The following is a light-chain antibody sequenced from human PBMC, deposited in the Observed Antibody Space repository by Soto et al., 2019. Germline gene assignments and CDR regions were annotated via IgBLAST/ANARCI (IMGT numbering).Light chain of an antibody. Sequence: QSALTQPASVPGSPGQSITISCTGTSSDVGGYNFVSWYQQYPGKAPKLMIHDVTSRPSGVSNRFSGSKSGTTASLTISGLQAEDEADYYCCSYASSTSYVFGTGTKVTVL. J-gene: IGLJ1*01. V-gene: IGLV2-14*01. CDR1: SSDVGGYNF. CDR3: CSYASSTSYV. CDR2: DVT.